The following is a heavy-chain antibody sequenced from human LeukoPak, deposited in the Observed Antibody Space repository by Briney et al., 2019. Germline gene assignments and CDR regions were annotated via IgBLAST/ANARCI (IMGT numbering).Heavy chain of an antibody. CDR3: ARVQGNIAAAEVVDY. Sequence: SVKVSCKASGGTFSSYAISWVRQAPGQGLEWMGGIIPIFGTANYAQKFQGRVTITADESTSTAYMELRSLRSDDTAVYYCARVQGNIAAAEVVDYWGQGTLVTVSS. D-gene: IGHD6-13*01. V-gene: IGHV1-69*01. CDR2: IIPIFGTA. CDR1: GGTFSSYA. J-gene: IGHJ4*02.